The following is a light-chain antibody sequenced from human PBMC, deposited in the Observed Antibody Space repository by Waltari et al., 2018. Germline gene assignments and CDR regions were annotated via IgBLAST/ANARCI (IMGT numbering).Light chain of an antibody. V-gene: IGLV2-14*01. CDR3: SSYTTNSPYV. Sequence: QSALTQPASVSGSPGQSITIPCTGTSSDVGGYKYGSWYQQHPGKAPKRMIYEVSNRPSGVSNRFSGSKSGNTASLTISGLQAEDEADYYCSSYTTNSPYVFGTGTKVTVL. CDR1: SSDVGGYKY. CDR2: EVS. J-gene: IGLJ1*01.